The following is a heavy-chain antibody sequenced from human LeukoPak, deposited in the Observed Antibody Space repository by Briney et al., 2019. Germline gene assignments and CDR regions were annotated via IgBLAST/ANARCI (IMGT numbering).Heavy chain of an antibody. CDR1: GFTLSDYD. CDR2: ISKSDDRT. V-gene: IGHV3-23*01. Sequence: GVSPRLSCVASGFTLSDYDMTWVRQRPGKGLEWVSSISKSDDRTYYADSVKGRFTISRDNSKSTVCLQMSSLRAEDTAVYYCAKDPFTFDGDYGDTWGQGTLVTVSS. J-gene: IGHJ4*02. D-gene: IGHD4-17*01. CDR3: AKDPFTFDGDYGDT.